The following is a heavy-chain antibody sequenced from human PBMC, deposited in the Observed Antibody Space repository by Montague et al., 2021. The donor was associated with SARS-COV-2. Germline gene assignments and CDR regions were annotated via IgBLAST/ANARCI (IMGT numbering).Heavy chain of an antibody. CDR1: GFTFSSYD. D-gene: IGHD3-10*01. V-gene: IGHV3-33*08. Sequence: SLGLSCAASGFTFSSYDMHWVRQAPGKGLEWVAVIWYDGSNQYYGDSVKGRFTISRDNSKNTLYLQMNSLRAEDTAVYYCAREYSAPRWFGEYNRYGMDVWGQGTTVTVSS. J-gene: IGHJ6*02. CDR2: IWYDGSNQ. CDR3: AREYSAPRWFGEYNRYGMDV.